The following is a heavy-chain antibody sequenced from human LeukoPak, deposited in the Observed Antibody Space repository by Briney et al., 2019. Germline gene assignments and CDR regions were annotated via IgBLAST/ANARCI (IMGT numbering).Heavy chain of an antibody. J-gene: IGHJ4*02. D-gene: IGHD3-22*01. V-gene: IGHV4-34*01. CDR1: GGSFSGYY. CDR2: IHHSGST. CDR3: ARRAGDYSHPYDY. Sequence: PSETLSLTCAVYGGSFSGYYWTWIRQPPGKGLEWIGEIHHSGSTKYNPSLKSRVTISVDTSKNQFSLKLSSVTAADTAVYYCARRAGDYSHPYDYWGQGTLVTVSS.